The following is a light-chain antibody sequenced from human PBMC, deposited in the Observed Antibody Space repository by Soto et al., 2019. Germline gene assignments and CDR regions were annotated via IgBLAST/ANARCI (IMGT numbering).Light chain of an antibody. CDR2: KNN. J-gene: IGLJ7*01. CDR3: AAWDDSLSGAV. CDR1: SSNIGSNY. Sequence: QSVLTQPPSASGTPGQRVTISCSGSSSNIGSNYVYWYQQLPGTAPKLLIYKNNQRPSGVPDRFSGYKSGTSASLAISGLLSEDEADYYCAAWDDSLSGAVFGGGTQLTVL. V-gene: IGLV1-47*01.